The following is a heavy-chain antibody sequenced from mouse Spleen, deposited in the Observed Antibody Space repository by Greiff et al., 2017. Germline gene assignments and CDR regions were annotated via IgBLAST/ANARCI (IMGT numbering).Heavy chain of an antibody. Sequence: EVNLVESGGGLVKRGGSLKLSCAASGFTFSSYAMSWVRQTPEKRLEWVATISSGGGNTYYPDSVKGRFTISRDNAKNTLYLQMSSLKSEDTAMYYCARHDDYDVGDFDYWGQGTTLTVSS. J-gene: IGHJ2*01. V-gene: IGHV5-9*04. CDR3: ARHDDYDVGDFDY. D-gene: IGHD2-4*01. CDR1: GFTFSSYA. CDR2: ISSGGGNT.